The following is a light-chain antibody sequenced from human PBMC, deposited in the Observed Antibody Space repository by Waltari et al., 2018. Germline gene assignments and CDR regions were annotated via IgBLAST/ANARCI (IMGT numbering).Light chain of an antibody. Sequence: SSELTQDPAVSVALGQTVRITCQGDSLRRFYASWYQQRPGQAPILVLYGQNNRPSGIPDRFSGSTSGNTASLTITRAQAEEEGDYFCHSRDTTSTRLFGGGTRVTV. CDR2: GQN. J-gene: IGLJ2*01. CDR1: SLRRFY. V-gene: IGLV3-19*01. CDR3: HSRDTTSTRL.